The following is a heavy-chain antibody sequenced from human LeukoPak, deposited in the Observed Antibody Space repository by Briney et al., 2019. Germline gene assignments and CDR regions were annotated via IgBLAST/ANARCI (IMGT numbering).Heavy chain of an antibody. CDR3: AKDGVEWELPDRYFDY. Sequence: GGSLRLSCETSGFIFSNCWMTWVRQAPGKGLEWVAFIRYDGSNKYYADSVKGRFTISRDNSKNTLYLQMNSLRAEDTAVYYCAKDGVEWELPDRYFDYWGQGTLVTVSS. CDR1: GFIFSNCW. J-gene: IGHJ4*02. V-gene: IGHV3-30*02. CDR2: IRYDGSNK. D-gene: IGHD1-26*01.